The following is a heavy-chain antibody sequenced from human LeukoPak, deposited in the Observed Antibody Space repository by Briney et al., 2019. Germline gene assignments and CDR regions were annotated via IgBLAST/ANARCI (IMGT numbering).Heavy chain of an antibody. CDR1: GFTFSSYE. CDR3: ARAFDY. V-gene: IGHV3-48*03. CDR2: ISSSSNTM. J-gene: IGHJ4*02. Sequence: GGSLRLSCAASGFTFSSYEMNWVRQAPGKGLEWVSYISSSSNTMYYADSVKGRFTVSRDNAKNSLYLQMNSLRDEDTAVYYCARAFDYWGQGTLVAVSS.